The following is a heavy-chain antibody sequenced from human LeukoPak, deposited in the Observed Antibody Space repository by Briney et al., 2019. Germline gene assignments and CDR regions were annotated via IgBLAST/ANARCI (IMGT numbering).Heavy chain of an antibody. J-gene: IGHJ1*01. D-gene: IGHD2-2*01. CDR2: ISSSGSTI. Sequence: PGGSLRLSCAASGFTFSSYEMNWVRQAPGKGLEWVSYISSSGSTIYYADSVKGRFTISRDNAKNSLYLQMNSLRADDTAVYYCARDRGQYCSSTSCEFQHWGQGTLVTVSS. CDR3: ARDRGQYCSSTSCEFQH. CDR1: GFTFSSYE. V-gene: IGHV3-48*03.